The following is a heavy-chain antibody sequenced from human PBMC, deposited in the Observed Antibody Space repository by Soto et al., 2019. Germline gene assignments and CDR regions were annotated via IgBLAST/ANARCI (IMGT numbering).Heavy chain of an antibody. J-gene: IGHJ4*02. CDR2: VNGDGSST. CDR1: GFTFNTYW. V-gene: IGHV3-74*01. Sequence: EVQLVESGGDLVQPGGSLTLSCAASGFTFNTYWMHWVRQVPGKGLVWVSRVNGDGSSTNYAEFVKGRFTISRDNAKNTLYLQMKSLRADDTALYDCVRRLDGVGVYDFWGQGTLVTVSS. CDR3: VRRLDGVGVYDF. D-gene: IGHD3-16*01.